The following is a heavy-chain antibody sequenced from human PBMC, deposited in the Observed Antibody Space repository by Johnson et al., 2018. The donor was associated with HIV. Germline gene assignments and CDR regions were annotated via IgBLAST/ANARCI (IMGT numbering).Heavy chain of an antibody. CDR1: GFIFNTYA. J-gene: IGHJ3*02. CDR3: ARVKVATINAFDI. D-gene: IGHD5-12*01. V-gene: IGHV3-30-3*01. CDR2: ISYDGSNK. Sequence: QVQLVESGGGVVQPGRSLRLSCAASGFIFNTYAIHWVRQAPGKGLAWVAIISYDGSNKYYADSVKGRFTISRDNSKNTLYLPMNSLRAEDTAVYYCARVKVATINAFDIWGQGTMVTVSS.